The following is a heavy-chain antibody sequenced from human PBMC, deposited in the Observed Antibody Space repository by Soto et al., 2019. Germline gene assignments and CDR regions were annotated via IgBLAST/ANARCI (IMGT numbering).Heavy chain of an antibody. CDR1: GLTLVRYG. D-gene: IGHD3-10*01. J-gene: IGHJ4*02. CDR3: AKDRDYPRDYFHY. Sequence: LRLSCAPSGLTLVRYGMSWVRQAPGKGLQWVSAVSPNGQGIYYADSVRGRFTISRDFSKNTVFLHMDSLRAEDTAVYYCAKDRDYPRDYFHYWGQGTLVTVSS. CDR2: VSPNGQGI. V-gene: IGHV3-23*01.